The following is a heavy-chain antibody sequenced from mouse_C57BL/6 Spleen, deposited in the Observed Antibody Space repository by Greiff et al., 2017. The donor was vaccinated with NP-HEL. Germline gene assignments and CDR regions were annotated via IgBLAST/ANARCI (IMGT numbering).Heavy chain of an antibody. J-gene: IGHJ3*01. Sequence: QVQLKQPGAELVKPGASVKLSCKASGYTFTSYWMQWVKQRPGQGLEWIGEIDPSDSYTNYNQKFKGKATLTVDTSSSTAYMQLSSLTSEDAAVYYCARSDDPAWFAYWGQGTLVTVSA. CDR1: GYTFTSYW. V-gene: IGHV1-50*01. CDR2: IDPSDSYT. CDR3: ARSDDPAWFAY.